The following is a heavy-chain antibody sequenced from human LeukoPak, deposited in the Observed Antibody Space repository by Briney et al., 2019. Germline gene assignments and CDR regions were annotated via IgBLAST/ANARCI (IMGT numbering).Heavy chain of an antibody. CDR1: GFTFSSYG. Sequence: GGSLRLSCAASGFTFSSYGMSWVRQAPGKGLEWVSGISGSGGSTYYADSVKGRFTISRDNSKNTLYLQMNSLRAEDTAVYYCAKTPTHYYDSSGWGQGTLVTVSS. V-gene: IGHV3-23*01. CDR2: ISGSGGST. D-gene: IGHD3-22*01. CDR3: AKTPTHYYDSSG. J-gene: IGHJ4*02.